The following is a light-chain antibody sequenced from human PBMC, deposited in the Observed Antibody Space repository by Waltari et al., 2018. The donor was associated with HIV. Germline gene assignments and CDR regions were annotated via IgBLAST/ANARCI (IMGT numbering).Light chain of an antibody. CDR1: SPNPGAGHD. Sequence: QSVVTQPPSVSGAPGQRITISCSGISPNPGAGHDFNWYQQLPGTAPKVIIYDNNKRPSGVPDRFSGSKSGTSASLAITGLQAEDEAEYYCQSYDTSLSAVVFGGGTTLTVL. V-gene: IGLV1-40*01. CDR2: DNN. CDR3: QSYDTSLSAVV. J-gene: IGLJ3*02.